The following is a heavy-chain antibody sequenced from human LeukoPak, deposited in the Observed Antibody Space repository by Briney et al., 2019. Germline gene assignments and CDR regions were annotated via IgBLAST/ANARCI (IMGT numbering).Heavy chain of an antibody. CDR3: ARDLAMLRGVMTYYYGIDV. Sequence: GSSVKLSCKASGGTFTSYAISWGRQAPGQGLGWMGGTIPFLGIANYAQKFQGRVTITADKSTSTAYMELSSLRSEDTAVYYCARDLAMLRGVMTYYYGIDVWGQGTTVTVSS. J-gene: IGHJ6*02. V-gene: IGHV1-69*04. D-gene: IGHD3-10*01. CDR1: GGTFTSYA. CDR2: TIPFLGIA.